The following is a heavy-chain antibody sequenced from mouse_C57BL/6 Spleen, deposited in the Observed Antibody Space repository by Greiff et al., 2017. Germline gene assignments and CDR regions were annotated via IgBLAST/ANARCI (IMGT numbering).Heavy chain of an antibody. Sequence: QVQLQQPGAELVKPGASVKLSCKASGYTFTSYWMHWVKQRPGQGLEWIGMIHPNSGSTNYNEKFKSKATLTVDKSSSTAYMQLSSLTSEDSAVYYCARSPYDYDGYCDVWGTGTTVTVSS. J-gene: IGHJ1*03. D-gene: IGHD2-4*01. CDR3: ARSPYDYDGYCDV. CDR1: GYTFTSYW. V-gene: IGHV1-64*01. CDR2: IHPNSGST.